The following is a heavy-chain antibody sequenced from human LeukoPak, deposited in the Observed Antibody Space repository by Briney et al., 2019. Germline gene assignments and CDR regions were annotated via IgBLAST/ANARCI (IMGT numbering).Heavy chain of an antibody. J-gene: IGHJ4*02. CDR3: ARGSGTIFGVVIRATLDY. Sequence: SETLSLTCAVYGGSFSGYYWSWIRQPPGKGLEWIGEINHGGSTNYNPSLKSRVTISVDTSKNQFSLKLSSVTAADTAVYYCARGSGTIFGVVIRATLDYWGQGTLVTVSS. V-gene: IGHV4-34*01. D-gene: IGHD3-3*01. CDR2: INHGGST. CDR1: GGSFSGYY.